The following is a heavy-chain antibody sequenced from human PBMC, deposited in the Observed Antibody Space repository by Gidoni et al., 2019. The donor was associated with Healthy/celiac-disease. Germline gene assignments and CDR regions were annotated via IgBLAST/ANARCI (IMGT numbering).Heavy chain of an antibody. Sequence: QLQLQESGPGLVKPSETLSLSCTVSVGSFTSSSYYWGWLRQPPGKGLEWIGSIYYSGSTYYNPSLKSRVTISVDTSKNQFSLKLSSVTAADTAVYYCARYPYGSGSYMVDYWGQGTLVTVSS. CDR2: IYYSGST. J-gene: IGHJ4*02. D-gene: IGHD3-10*01. V-gene: IGHV4-39*07. CDR3: ARYPYGSGSYMVDY. CDR1: VGSFTSSSYY.